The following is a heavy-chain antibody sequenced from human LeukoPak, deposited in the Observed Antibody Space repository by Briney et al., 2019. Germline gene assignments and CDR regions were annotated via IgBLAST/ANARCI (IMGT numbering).Heavy chain of an antibody. CDR1: GGSISNNNIY. CDR2: IFYTGTT. CDR3: AREVSAPGRAYYYYYMDV. Sequence: SDTLSLTCSVTGGSISNNNIYWAWIRQPPGEGLEWIGNIFYTGTTYYNPSLESRVTISVDTSKNQFSLKLSSVTAADTAVYYCAREVSAPGRAYYYYYMDVWGKGTTVTVSS. V-gene: IGHV4-39*07. J-gene: IGHJ6*03. D-gene: IGHD3-10*01.